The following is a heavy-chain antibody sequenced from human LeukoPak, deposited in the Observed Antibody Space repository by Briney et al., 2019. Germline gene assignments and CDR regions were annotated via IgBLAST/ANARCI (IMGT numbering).Heavy chain of an antibody. CDR1: GFTFSSYA. J-gene: IGHJ4*02. Sequence: PGGSLKLSCAAAGFTFSSYAMHWVRQAPGKGLEWVAFIRYDGSNKYYADSVKGRFTISRDNSKNTLYLQMNSLRAEDTAVYYCARDRGGAYDFWSGYYTGYFDYWGQGSLVTVSS. D-gene: IGHD3-3*01. CDR3: ARDRGGAYDFWSGYYTGYFDY. CDR2: IRYDGSNK. V-gene: IGHV3-30*02.